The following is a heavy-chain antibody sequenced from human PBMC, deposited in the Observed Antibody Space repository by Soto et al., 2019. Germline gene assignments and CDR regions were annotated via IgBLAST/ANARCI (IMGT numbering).Heavy chain of an antibody. V-gene: IGHV3-33*01. J-gene: IGHJ4*02. CDR3: AVLVVAATGEVDY. CDR1: GFTFSSYG. Sequence: GGSLRLSCAASGFTFSSYGMHWVHQAPGKGLEWVAVIWYDGSNKYYADSVKGRFTISRDNSKNTLYLQMNSLRAEDTAVYYCAVLVVAATGEVDYWGQGTLVTVSS. D-gene: IGHD2-15*01. CDR2: IWYDGSNK.